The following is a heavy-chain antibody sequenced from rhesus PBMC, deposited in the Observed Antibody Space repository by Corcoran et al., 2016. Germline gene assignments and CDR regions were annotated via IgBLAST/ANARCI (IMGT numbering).Heavy chain of an antibody. D-gene: IGHD6-13*01. Sequence: EVQLMQSGAEVKKPGASVKISCTASGYTFTDYYLHWVRQAPGKGLEWMGRVDPEDGEVVNAQKFQDRVTMTADTSTDTAYMELSSLRSEDTAVYYCAIGIIVGRDYWGQGVLVTVSS. J-gene: IGHJ4*01. V-gene: IGHV1-111*02. CDR1: GYTFTDYY. CDR3: AIGIIVGRDY. CDR2: VDPEDGEV.